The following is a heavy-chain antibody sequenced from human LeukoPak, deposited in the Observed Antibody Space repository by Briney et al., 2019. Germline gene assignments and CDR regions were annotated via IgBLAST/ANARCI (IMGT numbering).Heavy chain of an antibody. CDR1: GFTVSSNY. Sequence: GGSLRLSCAASGFTVSSNYMTWVRQAPGKGLEWVSVIYSGGSTYYAGSVKGRFTISRDNSKNTLYLQMNSLRAEDTAVYYCTRDASGDTISGPRMDVWGQGTTVTVSS. CDR3: TRDASGDTISGPRMDV. V-gene: IGHV3-53*01. D-gene: IGHD3-3*01. J-gene: IGHJ6*02. CDR2: IYSGGST.